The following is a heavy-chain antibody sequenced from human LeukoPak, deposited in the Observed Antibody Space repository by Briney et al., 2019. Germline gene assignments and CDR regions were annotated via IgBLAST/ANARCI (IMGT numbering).Heavy chain of an antibody. CDR3: ARDWLNGGFDY. Sequence: GGSLRLSCAASGFTVSSNYMSWVRQAPGKGLEWVSVIYTGGSTYYADSVKGRFTLSRDNSKNTLYLQMNSLRAEDTAVYYCARDWLNGGFDYWGQGTLVTVSS. CDR2: IYTGGST. J-gene: IGHJ4*02. V-gene: IGHV3-53*01. CDR1: GFTVSSNY. D-gene: IGHD5-12*01.